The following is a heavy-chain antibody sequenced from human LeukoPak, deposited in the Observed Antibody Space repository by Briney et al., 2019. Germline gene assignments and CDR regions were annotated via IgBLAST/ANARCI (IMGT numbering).Heavy chain of an antibody. D-gene: IGHD6-13*01. CDR3: ARLGIAAAKSWFDP. Sequence: SETLSLTCTVSGGSISSYYWSWIRQPPGKGLEWIGYIYYSGSTNYNPSLKSRVTISVDTSKNQFSLKLSSVTAADTAVYYCARLGIAAAKSWFDPWGQGTLVTVSS. CDR1: GGSISSYY. V-gene: IGHV4-59*08. J-gene: IGHJ5*02. CDR2: IYYSGST.